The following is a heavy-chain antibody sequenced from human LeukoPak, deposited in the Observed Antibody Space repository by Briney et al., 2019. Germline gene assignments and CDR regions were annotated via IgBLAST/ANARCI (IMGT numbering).Heavy chain of an antibody. CDR2: IYPGDSDT. CDR1: GYSFSTYW. J-gene: IGHJ4*02. V-gene: IGHV5-51*01. D-gene: IGHD3-22*01. CDR3: ARPHYDSSGYEFDY. Sequence: GESLKISCKGSGYSFSTYWIGWVRQMPGKGLEWMGIIYPGDSDTRYSPSFQGQVTISADKSIRTAYLQWSSLKASDTAMYYCARPHYDSSGYEFDYWGQGTLVTVSS.